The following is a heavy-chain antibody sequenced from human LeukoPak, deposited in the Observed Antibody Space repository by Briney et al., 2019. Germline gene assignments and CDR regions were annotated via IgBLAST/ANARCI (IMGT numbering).Heavy chain of an antibody. D-gene: IGHD3-10*01. V-gene: IGHV3-21*01. J-gene: IGHJ4*02. CDR2: ISSSSSYI. CDR3: ARLSLITGLDY. CDR1: GFTFSSYS. Sequence: GGSLRLSCAASGFTFSSYSMNWVRQAPGEGLEWVSSISSSSSYIYYADSVKGRFTISRDNAKSSLYLQMNSLRAEDTAVYYCARLSLITGLDYWGQGTLVTVSS.